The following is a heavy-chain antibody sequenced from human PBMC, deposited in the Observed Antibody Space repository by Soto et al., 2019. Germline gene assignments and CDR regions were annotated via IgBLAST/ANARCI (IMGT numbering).Heavy chain of an antibody. J-gene: IGHJ3*02. D-gene: IGHD3-16*01. CDR3: AKSTAPGGGDFHI. CDR1: GFTCSIYD. Sequence: PAGSLRVSCAASGFTCSIYDMSWVRQAPGKGLVWVSAIRVAASTHHADSVKGRFTSSGDISNTSVVLQMKSLTAGDTAVYYGAKSTAPGGGDFHICGQGTVVTVSS. V-gene: IGHV3-23*01. CDR2: IRVAAST.